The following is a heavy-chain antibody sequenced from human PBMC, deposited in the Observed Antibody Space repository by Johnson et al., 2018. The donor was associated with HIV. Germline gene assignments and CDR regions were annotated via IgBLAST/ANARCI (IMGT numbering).Heavy chain of an antibody. CDR2: IKIKTDGGTT. CDR1: GFTFSNAW. J-gene: IGHJ3*02. V-gene: IGHV3-15*01. CDR3: TTGRLSAYSSSWDDAFDI. D-gene: IGHD6-13*01. Sequence: VQLVESGGGLVKPGGSLRLSCAASGFTFSNAWMSWVRQAPGKGLEWVGRIKIKTDGGTTDYAAPVKGRFTISRHDSKNTLYLQMNSLKTEDTAVYYCTTGRLSAYSSSWDDAFDIWGQGTMVTVSS.